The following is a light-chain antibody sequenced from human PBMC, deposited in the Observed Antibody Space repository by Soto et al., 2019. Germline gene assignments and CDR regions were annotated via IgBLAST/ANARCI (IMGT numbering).Light chain of an antibody. CDR2: AAS. CDR3: QQSYGTPLT. Sequence: DLEMTQSPSSLSASVGDRVTITCRASQSISNYLNWYQHKPGKDPKLLIYAASSLQSGVPTRFSGSGSGTDFTLPINSLQPEDFATYYCQQSYGTPLTFGGGTKIEIK. CDR1: QSISNY. J-gene: IGKJ4*01. V-gene: IGKV1-39*01.